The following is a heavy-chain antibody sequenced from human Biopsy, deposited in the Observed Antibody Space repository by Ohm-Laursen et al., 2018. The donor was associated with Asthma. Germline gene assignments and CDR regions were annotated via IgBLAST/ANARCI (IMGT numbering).Heavy chain of an antibody. CDR3: TRHNDY. V-gene: IGHV2-70*04. CDR1: GFSLSSSGAN. Sequence: TQTLTLTASFSGFSLSSSGANVNWIRQPPGKALEWLARIDWEEDKFYSTPLRTRLTISKGPSEDQVVLTMTNMGPVDPATYYCTRHNDYWGPGILVTVSS. J-gene: IGHJ4*02. D-gene: IGHD1-14*01. CDR2: IDWEEDK.